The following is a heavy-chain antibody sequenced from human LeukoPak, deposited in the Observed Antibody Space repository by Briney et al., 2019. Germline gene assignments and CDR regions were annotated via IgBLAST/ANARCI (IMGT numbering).Heavy chain of an antibody. CDR1: GGSISSGSYY. CDR3: ARETPGPPYYYYGMDV. J-gene: IGHJ6*02. D-gene: IGHD3-16*01. V-gene: IGHV4-61*02. CDR2: IYTSAST. Sequence: PSQTLSLTCTVAGGSISSGSYYWSWIRQPAGKGLELIGRIYTSASTNYNPSLKSRVTTAVDTSNNPFSLTLSSVTAADTAVYYCARETPGPPYYYYGMDVWGQGNTVTVSS.